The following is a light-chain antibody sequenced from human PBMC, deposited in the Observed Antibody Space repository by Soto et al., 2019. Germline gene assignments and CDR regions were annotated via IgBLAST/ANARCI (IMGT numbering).Light chain of an antibody. V-gene: IGKV3-20*01. CDR1: QTISSTY. Sequence: EIVLTQSPGTLSLSPGDRATLSCMSSQTISSTYLAWYQQKPGQAPRLLIYAASTRATGIPDRFSGSGSGTDFTLTISRLEPEDFAVYYCQQYGSSPKTFGQGTKV. CDR2: AAS. J-gene: IGKJ1*01. CDR3: QQYGSSPKT.